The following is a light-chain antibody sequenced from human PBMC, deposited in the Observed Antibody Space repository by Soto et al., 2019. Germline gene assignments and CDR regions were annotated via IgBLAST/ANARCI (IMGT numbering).Light chain of an antibody. CDR2: AAS. CDR3: QQRTNWPPRDT. V-gene: IGKV3-11*01. Sequence: DIVLTQSPATLSLSPGERATLSCRASQSVGTSLAWYQQRPGQAPRLLLSAASTRATGIPARFSGSGSGTDFTLTLSSLQAEDVEVSYCQQRTNWPPRDTFGEGTKVEIK. CDR1: QSVGTS. J-gene: IGKJ2*01.